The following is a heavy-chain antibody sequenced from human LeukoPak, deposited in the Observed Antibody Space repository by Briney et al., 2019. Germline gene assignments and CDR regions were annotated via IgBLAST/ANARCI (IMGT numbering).Heavy chain of an antibody. CDR3: ARDRRAYYYDSSGYIAHAFDI. J-gene: IGHJ3*02. CDR2: INHSGST. CDR1: GGSFSGYY. Sequence: SETLSLTCAVYGGSFSGYYWSWIRQPPGKGLEWIGEINHSGSTNYNPSLKSRVTISVDTSKNQFSLKLSSVTAADTAVYYCARDRRAYYYDSSGYIAHAFDIWGQGTMVTVSS. V-gene: IGHV4-34*01. D-gene: IGHD3-22*01.